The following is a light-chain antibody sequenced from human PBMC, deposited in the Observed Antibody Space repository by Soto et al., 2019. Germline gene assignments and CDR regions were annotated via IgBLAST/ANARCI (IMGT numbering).Light chain of an antibody. CDR1: NIGSKS. V-gene: IGLV3-21*02. CDR2: DDD. CDR3: AAWDDSLNGWV. Sequence: SYELTQTPSVSVAPGQTAMITCAGNNIGSKSVHWYQQKPGQAPVLVVHDDDDRPSGIPERFSGSKSGTSASLAISGLQSEDEADYYCAAWDDSLNGWVFGGGTKVTVL. J-gene: IGLJ3*02.